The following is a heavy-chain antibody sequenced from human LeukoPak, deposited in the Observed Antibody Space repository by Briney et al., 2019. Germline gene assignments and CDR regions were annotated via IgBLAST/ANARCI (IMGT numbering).Heavy chain of an antibody. Sequence: GGSRRLSCAASGFIFSSYGMHWVRQAPGKGLEWAAFIRYDGSNKYYADSVKGRFTISRDNSKNTLYLQMNSLRAEDTAVYYCARLYSSGWYYFDYWGQGTLVTVSS. CDR1: GFIFSSYG. CDR3: ARLYSSGWYYFDY. D-gene: IGHD6-19*01. CDR2: IRYDGSNK. V-gene: IGHV3-30*02. J-gene: IGHJ4*02.